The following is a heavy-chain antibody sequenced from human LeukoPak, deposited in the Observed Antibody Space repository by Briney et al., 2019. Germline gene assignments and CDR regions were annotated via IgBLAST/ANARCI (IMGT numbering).Heavy chain of an antibody. CDR3: AKDSASDYYNWFHP. Sequence: PGGSLRLSCAASGFTFHTYAMNWVRQAPGKGLEWVAAISGSGGATHYADSVKGRFTISRDNSQNTLYLQMNSLRDEDTALYYCAKDSASDYYNWFHPWGQGTLVTVS. CDR1: GFTFHTYA. J-gene: IGHJ5*02. D-gene: IGHD4-11*01. CDR2: ISGSGGAT. V-gene: IGHV3-23*01.